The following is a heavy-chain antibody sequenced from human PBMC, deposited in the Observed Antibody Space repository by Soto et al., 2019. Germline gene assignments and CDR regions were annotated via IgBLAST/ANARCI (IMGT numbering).Heavy chain of an antibody. Sequence: PGGSMRLSCSASGFTFSSYGMHWVRQAPGKGLEWVAVISYDGSNKYYADSVKGRFTISRDNSKNTLYLQMNSLRAVDTAVYYCAKDGPGYYDSSGYYGYFDYWGQGTLVTVSS. CDR1: GFTFSSYG. J-gene: IGHJ4*02. D-gene: IGHD3-22*01. V-gene: IGHV3-30*18. CDR2: ISYDGSNK. CDR3: AKDGPGYYDSSGYYGYFDY.